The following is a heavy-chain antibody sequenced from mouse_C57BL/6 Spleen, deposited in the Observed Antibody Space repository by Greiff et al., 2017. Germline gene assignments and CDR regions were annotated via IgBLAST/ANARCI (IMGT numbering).Heavy chain of an antibody. V-gene: IGHV5-4*01. CDR1: GFTFSSYA. D-gene: IGHD3-1*01. Sequence: DVQLQESGGGLVKPGGSLKLSCAASGFTFSSYAMSWVRQTPEKRLEWVATISDGGSYTYYPDNVKGRFTISRDNAKNNLYLQMSHLKSEDTAMYYCARSGGGYFDYWGQGTTLTVSS. CDR2: ISDGGSYT. J-gene: IGHJ2*01. CDR3: ARSGGGYFDY.